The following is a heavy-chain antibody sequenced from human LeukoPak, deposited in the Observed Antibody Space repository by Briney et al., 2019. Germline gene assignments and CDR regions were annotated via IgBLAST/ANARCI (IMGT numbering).Heavy chain of an antibody. CDR3: ARVAQGPSYGFFVDY. V-gene: IGHV1-2*02. CDR2: INPNSGGT. Sequence: ASVKVSCKASGYTFTGYYMHWVRQAPGQGLEWMGWINPNSGGTNYAQNFQGRVTMTRDTSISTAYMDLSSLRSDDTAVYYCARVAQGPSYGFFVDYWGQGTLITVSS. D-gene: IGHD5-18*01. J-gene: IGHJ4*02. CDR1: GYTFTGYY.